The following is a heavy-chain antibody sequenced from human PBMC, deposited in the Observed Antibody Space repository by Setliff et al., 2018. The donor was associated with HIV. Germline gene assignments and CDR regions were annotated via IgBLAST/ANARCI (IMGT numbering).Heavy chain of an antibody. Sequence: PGGSLRLSCAASGFTFSSYEMNWVRQAPGKGLEWVSYISSSGSTIYYADSVRGRFTISRDNAKNSLYLQMNSLRVEDTAVYYCARDAITLIRGITAFDYWGQGTLVTVSS. J-gene: IGHJ4*02. V-gene: IGHV3-48*03. D-gene: IGHD3-10*01. CDR3: ARDAITLIRGITAFDY. CDR2: ISSSGSTI. CDR1: GFTFSSYE.